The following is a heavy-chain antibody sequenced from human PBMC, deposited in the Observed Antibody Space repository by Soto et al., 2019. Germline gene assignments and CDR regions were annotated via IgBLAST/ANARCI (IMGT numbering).Heavy chain of an antibody. CDR3: AKRFRGVLLNPEVD. J-gene: IGHJ4*02. V-gene: IGHV3-23*01. CDR2: ISGSGGYT. CDR1: GLTFSSYA. D-gene: IGHD3-10*01. Sequence: EVQLLESGGDLVQPGGSLRLSCAASGLTFSSYAMSWVRQAPGKGLGWVAVISGSGGYTDYADSVKGRFTISRDNSKNTLFLQMNSLRAEDTALYYCAKRFRGVLLNPEVDWGQGTLVTVSS.